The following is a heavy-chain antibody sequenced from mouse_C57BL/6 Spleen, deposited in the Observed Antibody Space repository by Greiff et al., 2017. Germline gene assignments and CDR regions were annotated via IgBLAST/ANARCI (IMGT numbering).Heavy chain of an antibody. Sequence: QVQLQQSGPELVKPGASVKLSCKASGYTFTSYDINWVKQRPGQGLEWIGWIYPRDGSTKYNEKFKGKATLTVDTSSSTAYMELHSLTSEDSAVYFCAKGVTTVVRDYFDYWGQGTTLTVSS. J-gene: IGHJ2*01. CDR3: AKGVTTVVRDYFDY. CDR1: GYTFTSYD. CDR2: IYPRDGST. D-gene: IGHD1-1*01. V-gene: IGHV1-85*01.